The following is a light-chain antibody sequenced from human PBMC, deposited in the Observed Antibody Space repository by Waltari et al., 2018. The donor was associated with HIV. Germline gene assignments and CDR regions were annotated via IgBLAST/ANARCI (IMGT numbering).Light chain of an antibody. CDR2: GNS. CDR3: QSYDSSLSGSV. Sequence: QSVLTQPPSVSGATGQRVTISCTGSSSTIGAGYDVHWYQQLPGTAPKLLIYGNSNRPSGVPDRFSGSKSGTSASLAITGLQAEDEADYYCQSYDSSLSGSVFGGGTKLTVL. J-gene: IGLJ3*02. V-gene: IGLV1-40*01. CDR1: SSTIGAGYD.